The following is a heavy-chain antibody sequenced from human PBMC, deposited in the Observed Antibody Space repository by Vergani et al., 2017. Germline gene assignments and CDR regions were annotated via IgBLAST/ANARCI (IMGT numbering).Heavy chain of an antibody. CDR2: INHSGIT. D-gene: IGHD3-3*01. V-gene: IGHV4-34*01. Sequence: QVQLQQWGAGLLKPSETLSLTCAVYGGSFSGYYWSWIRQPPGKGLEWIGEINHSGITNYNPSLKSRVTMSVDTSKNQFSLKLSSVTAADTAVYYCARDGGLSYDFWSGYRGRLWFDPWGQGTLVTVSS. CDR1: GGSFSGYY. CDR3: ARDGGLSYDFWSGYRGRLWFDP. J-gene: IGHJ5*02.